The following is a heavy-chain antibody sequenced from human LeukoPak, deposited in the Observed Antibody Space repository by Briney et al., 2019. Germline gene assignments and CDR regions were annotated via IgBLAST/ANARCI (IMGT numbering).Heavy chain of an antibody. V-gene: IGHV4-39*01. Sequence: SETLSLTCTVSGGSISINSHFWGWIRQPPGKGLEWIGCIHYSGTTYYNPSLKSPVTISVDTSKNQFSLKLSSVTAADTAVYYCARSPTQWFGESPNWFDPWGQGTLVTVSS. CDR3: ARSPTQWFGESPNWFDP. CDR1: GGSISINSHF. D-gene: IGHD3-10*01. CDR2: IHYSGTT. J-gene: IGHJ5*02.